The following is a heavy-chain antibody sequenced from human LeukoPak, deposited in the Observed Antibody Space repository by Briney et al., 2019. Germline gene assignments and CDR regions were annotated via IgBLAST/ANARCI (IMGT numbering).Heavy chain of an antibody. CDR2: MYTSGST. Sequence: SETLSLTCTVSGGSISIYYWSWIRQPAGKGLEWIGRMYTSGSTNYNPSLKSRVTMSVDTSKNQFSLKLSSVTAADTAVYYCARGGLSSSYSYWGQGTLVTVSS. V-gene: IGHV4-4*07. D-gene: IGHD6-6*01. J-gene: IGHJ4*02. CDR1: GGSISIYY. CDR3: ARGGLSSSYSY.